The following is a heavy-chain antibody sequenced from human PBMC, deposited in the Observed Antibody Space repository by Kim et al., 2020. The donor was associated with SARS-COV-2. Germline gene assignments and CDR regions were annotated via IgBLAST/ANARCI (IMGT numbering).Heavy chain of an antibody. CDR3: AKDNGGWLRFDY. Sequence: YYADSVKGRFTISRDNSKNTLYLQMNSLRAEDTAVYYCAKDNGGWLRFDYWGQGTLVTVSS. D-gene: IGHD5-12*01. J-gene: IGHJ4*02. V-gene: IGHV3-30*02.